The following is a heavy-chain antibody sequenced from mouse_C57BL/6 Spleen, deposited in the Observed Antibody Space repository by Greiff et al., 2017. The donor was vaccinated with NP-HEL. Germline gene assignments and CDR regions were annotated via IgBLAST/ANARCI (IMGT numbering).Heavy chain of an antibody. CDR1: GYAFSSSW. CDR3: ARNWDVRDY. J-gene: IGHJ2*01. Sequence: VKLQESGPELVKPGASVKISCKASGYAFSSSWMNWVKQRPGKGLEWIGRIYPGDGDTNYNGKFKGKATLTADKSSSTAYMQLSSLTSEDSAVYFCARNWDVRDYWGQGTTLTVSS. CDR2: IYPGDGDT. D-gene: IGHD4-1*01. V-gene: IGHV1-82*01.